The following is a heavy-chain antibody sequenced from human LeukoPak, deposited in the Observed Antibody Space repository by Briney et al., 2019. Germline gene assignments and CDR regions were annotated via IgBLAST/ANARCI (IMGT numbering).Heavy chain of an antibody. Sequence: SVKVSCKASGGTFSSYAISWVRQAPGQGLEWMGGIIPIFGTANYAQKFQGRVTITADESTSTAYMELSSLRAEDTAVYYCAKDGEYGMDVWGQGTTVTVSS. CDR2: IIPIFGTA. V-gene: IGHV1-69*13. CDR3: AKDGEYGMDV. D-gene: IGHD3-10*01. J-gene: IGHJ6*02. CDR1: GGTFSSYA.